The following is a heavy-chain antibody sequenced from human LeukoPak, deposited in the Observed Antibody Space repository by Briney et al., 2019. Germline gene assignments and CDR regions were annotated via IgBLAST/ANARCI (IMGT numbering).Heavy chain of an antibody. CDR2: ISGSGGSA. CDR3: AKYQLLSVYFDY. D-gene: IGHD2-2*01. CDR1: GFTFSSYA. V-gene: IGHV3-23*01. Sequence: PGGSLRLSCAASGFTFSSYAMSWVRQAPGKGLEWVSAISGSGGSAYYADSVKGRFTISRDNSKNTLYLQMNSLRAEDTAVYYCAKYQLLSVYFDYWGQGTLVTVSS. J-gene: IGHJ4*02.